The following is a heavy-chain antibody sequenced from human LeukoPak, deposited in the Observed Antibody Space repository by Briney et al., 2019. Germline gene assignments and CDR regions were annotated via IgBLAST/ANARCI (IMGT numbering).Heavy chain of an antibody. CDR2: IRSSSRHI. CDR3: ARDEGYTYGNFHYYYMDV. J-gene: IGHJ6*03. D-gene: IGHD5-18*01. CDR1: GFTFSSYW. Sequence: GGSLRLSCAASGFTFSSYWMSWVRQAPGKGLEWVSAIRSSSRHIYYADSVKGRFTISRDNAKNSLYLQMNSLRAEDTAVYYCARDEGYTYGNFHYYYMDVWGKGTTVTVSS. V-gene: IGHV3-21*01.